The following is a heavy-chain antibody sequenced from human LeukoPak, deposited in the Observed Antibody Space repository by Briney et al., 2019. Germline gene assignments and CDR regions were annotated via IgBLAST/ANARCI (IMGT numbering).Heavy chain of an antibody. J-gene: IGHJ3*02. Sequence: GGSLRLSCAASGFTFRDYYMSWVGQAPGKGLEWVSYISSSGSTIYYADSVKGRFTISRDNAKNSLYLQMNSLRAEDTAVYYCARASVGSSWYLGAFDIWGQGTMVTVSS. CDR1: GFTFRDYY. CDR3: ARASVGSSWYLGAFDI. CDR2: ISSSGSTI. V-gene: IGHV3-11*04. D-gene: IGHD6-13*01.